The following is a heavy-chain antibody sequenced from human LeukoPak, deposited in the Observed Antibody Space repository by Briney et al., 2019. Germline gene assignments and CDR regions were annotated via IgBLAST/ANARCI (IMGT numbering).Heavy chain of an antibody. CDR2: ISAYNGNT. J-gene: IGHJ4*02. D-gene: IGHD3-10*01. CDR3: AKITLGEVRLDYFDY. CDR1: DYTFTNYG. Sequence: GASVKVSCKASDYTFTNYGISWVRQAPGQGLEWMGWISAYNGNTNYAQKLQGRVTMTTDTSTSTAYMELRSLRSDDTAVYYCAKITLGEVRLDYFDYWGQGTLVTVSS. V-gene: IGHV1-18*01.